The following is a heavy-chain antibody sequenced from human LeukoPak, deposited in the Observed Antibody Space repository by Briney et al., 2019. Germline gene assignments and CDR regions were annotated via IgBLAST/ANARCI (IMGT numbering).Heavy chain of an antibody. CDR3: ARVSRGPHPYYYDSSGYMDY. CDR1: GFTVSSNY. D-gene: IGHD3-22*01. CDR2: ISSSSSII. Sequence: GGSLRLSCAASGFTVSSNYMNWVRQAPGKGLEWVSYISSSSSIIYYADSVKGRFTISRDNSKNTLYLQMNSLRAEDTAVYYCARVSRGPHPYYYDSSGYMDYWGQGTLVTVSS. J-gene: IGHJ4*02. V-gene: IGHV3-48*01.